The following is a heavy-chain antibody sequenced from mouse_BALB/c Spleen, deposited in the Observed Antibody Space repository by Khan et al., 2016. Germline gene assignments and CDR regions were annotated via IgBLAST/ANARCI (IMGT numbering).Heavy chain of an antibody. D-gene: IGHD2-2*01. Sequence: VQLKESGAELVKPGASVKLSCTASGFNIKDTYMHWVKQRPEQGLEWLGRIDPANGNTKYDTTFQGKATITADTSSNTAYLQLSSLTSEDTAVYDCAASTDGNDEEGYAMDDWGQGTSVTVSS. V-gene: IGHV14-3*02. CDR1: GFNIKDTY. CDR2: IDPANGNT. CDR3: AASTDGNDEEGYAMDD. J-gene: IGHJ4*01.